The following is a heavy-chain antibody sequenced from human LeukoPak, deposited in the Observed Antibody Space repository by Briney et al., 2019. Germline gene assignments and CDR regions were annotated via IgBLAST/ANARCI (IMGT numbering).Heavy chain of an antibody. CDR1: GFTFGDYA. CDR3: SGSFGQLTFFDY. V-gene: IGHV3-49*04. Sequence: GGSLRLSCTSSGFTFGDYAMSWVRQAPGKGLEWVGFIRSKAYGGTAEYAASVKGRFTISRDDSKTIAYLQMNSLKTEDTAVYYCSGSFGQLTFFDYWGQGTLVTVSS. CDR2: IRSKAYGGTA. D-gene: IGHD3-10*01. J-gene: IGHJ4*02.